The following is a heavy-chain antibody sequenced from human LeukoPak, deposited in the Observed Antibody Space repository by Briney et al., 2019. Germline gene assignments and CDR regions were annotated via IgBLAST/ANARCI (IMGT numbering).Heavy chain of an antibody. CDR1: GFIFSNYA. V-gene: IGHV3-23*01. J-gene: IGHJ6*02. Sequence: GGSLRLSCAASGFIFSNYAMSWARQASGKGLEWVSANSGSGGSTYYAHSVKGRFTISRDNSKNTLYLQMNSLRAEDTALSYCTKTIDVPAAQVGSYYSYGMDVWGQGTTVTVSS. D-gene: IGHD2-2*01. CDR3: TKTIDVPAAQVGSYYSYGMDV. CDR2: NSGSGGST.